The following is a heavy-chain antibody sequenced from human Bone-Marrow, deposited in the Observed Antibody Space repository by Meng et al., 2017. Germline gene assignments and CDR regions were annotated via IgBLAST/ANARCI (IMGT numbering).Heavy chain of an antibody. Sequence: SETLSLTCTVSGGSISSYYWSWIRQPAGKGLEWIGRIYTSGSTNYNPSLKSRVTMSVDTSKNQFSLKLSSVTAADTAVYYCARGGYYSRLTFHDAFDIWGQGTMVTVSS. J-gene: IGHJ3*02. D-gene: IGHD3-22*01. CDR1: GGSISSYY. CDR3: ARGGYYSRLTFHDAFDI. V-gene: IGHV4-4*07. CDR2: IYTSGST.